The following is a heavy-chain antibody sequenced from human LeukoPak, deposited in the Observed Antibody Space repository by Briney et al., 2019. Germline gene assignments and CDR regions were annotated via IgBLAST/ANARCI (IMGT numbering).Heavy chain of an antibody. Sequence: GGSLRLSCAVSGFTLSSYSMNWVRQVAGKWLEWVSYISSSSSTIYYADSVKGRFTISRDNAKNSLYLQMNSLRAEDTAVYYCARNYYYGSGSYYFDYWGQGTLVTVSS. CDR1: GFTLSSYS. J-gene: IGHJ4*02. CDR2: ISSSSSTI. CDR3: ARNYYYGSGSYYFDY. D-gene: IGHD3-10*01. V-gene: IGHV3-48*01.